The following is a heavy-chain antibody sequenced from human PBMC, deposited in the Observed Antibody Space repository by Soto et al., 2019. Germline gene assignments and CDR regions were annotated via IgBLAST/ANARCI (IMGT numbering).Heavy chain of an antibody. CDR1: GYTFTGYY. CDR2: INPNSGGT. V-gene: IGHV1-2*04. J-gene: IGHJ6*02. CDR3: ARERAPDIAARPSTYYYYGMDV. Sequence: QVQLVQSGAEVKKPGASVKVSCKASGYTFTGYYMHWVRQAPGQGLEWMGWINPNSGGTNYAQKFQGWVTMTRDTSISTAYMELSRLRSDDTAVYYCARERAPDIAARPSTYYYYGMDVWGQGTTVTVSS. D-gene: IGHD6-6*01.